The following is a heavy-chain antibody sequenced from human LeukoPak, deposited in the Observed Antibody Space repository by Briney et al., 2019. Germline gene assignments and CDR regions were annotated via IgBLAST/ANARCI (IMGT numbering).Heavy chain of an antibody. V-gene: IGHV1-69*06. CDR2: IIPIFGTA. D-gene: IGHD3-22*01. Sequence: VASVKVSCKASGGTFSSYAISWVRQAPGQGLEWMGGIIPIFGTANYAQKFQGRVTITADKSTSTAYMELSSLRSEDTAVYYCARNYDTGGDAFDIWGQGTMVTVSS. J-gene: IGHJ3*02. CDR1: GGTFSSYA. CDR3: ARNYDTGGDAFDI.